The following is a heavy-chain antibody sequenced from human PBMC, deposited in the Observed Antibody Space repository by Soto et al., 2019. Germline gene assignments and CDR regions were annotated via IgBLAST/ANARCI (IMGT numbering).Heavy chain of an antibody. V-gene: IGHV3-33*01. Sequence: GGSLRLSCAASGFTFSSYGMHWVRQAPGKGLEWVAVIWYDGSNKYYADSVKGRFTISRDNSKNTLYLQMNSLRAEDTAVYYCARPRVHTVFFDYWGQGTLVTVSS. J-gene: IGHJ4*02. CDR3: ARPRVHTVFFDY. CDR1: GFTFSSYG. D-gene: IGHD2-8*02. CDR2: IWYDGSNK.